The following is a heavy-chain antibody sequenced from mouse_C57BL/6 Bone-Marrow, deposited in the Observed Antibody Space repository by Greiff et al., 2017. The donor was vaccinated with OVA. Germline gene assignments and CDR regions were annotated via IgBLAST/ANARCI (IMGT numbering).Heavy chain of an antibody. J-gene: IGHJ3*01. CDR1: GYTFTDYY. CDR2: INPYNGGT. Sequence: EVQLQQSGPVLVKPGASVKMSCKASGYTFTDYYMNWVKQSHGKSLEWIGVINPYNGGTSYNQKFKGKATLTVDKSSSTAYMELNSLTSEDSAVYYCARIPYYYGSSRFAYWGQGTLVTVSA. V-gene: IGHV1-19*01. CDR3: ARIPYYYGSSRFAY. D-gene: IGHD1-1*01.